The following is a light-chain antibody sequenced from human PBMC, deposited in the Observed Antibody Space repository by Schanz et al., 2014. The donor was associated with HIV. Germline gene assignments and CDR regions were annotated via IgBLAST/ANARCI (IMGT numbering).Light chain of an antibody. J-gene: IGKJ4*01. V-gene: IGKV3-15*01. CDR2: GAS. Sequence: EIVMTQSPATLSVSPGERATLSCRASQSVSSNLAWYQQKPGQAPRLLIFGASTRATGIPARFSGSGSGTEFTLTIRSLQSEDFAVYYCQQYSSSPLTFGGGTKVEIK. CDR3: QQYSSSPLT. CDR1: QSVSSN.